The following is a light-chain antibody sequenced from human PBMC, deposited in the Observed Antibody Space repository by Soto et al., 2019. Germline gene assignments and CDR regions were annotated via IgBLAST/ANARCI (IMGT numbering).Light chain of an antibody. CDR3: QQYGSSPYT. CDR2: GAS. Sequence: EIVLTQSPGTLSLSPGARATLSCRASQSVSSSFLAWYQQKPGQAPRLLMYGASSRATGIPDRFSGTGSGTDFTLTISRLEPEDFAVYYCQQYGSSPYTFGLGTKLEIK. CDR1: QSVSSSF. V-gene: IGKV3-20*01. J-gene: IGKJ2*01.